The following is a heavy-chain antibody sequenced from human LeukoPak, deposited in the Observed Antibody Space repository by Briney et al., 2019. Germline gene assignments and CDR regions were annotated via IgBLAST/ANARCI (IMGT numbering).Heavy chain of an antibody. V-gene: IGHV3-7*01. D-gene: IGHD4-11*01. CDR1: GFTFSSYW. J-gene: IGHJ6*02. Sequence: GGSLRLSCAASGFTFSSYWMSWVCQAPGKGLEWVANIKQDGSEKYYVDSVKGRFTISRDNAKNSLYLQMNSLRAEDTAVYYCASSTTKGPYYYYGMDVWGQGTTVTVSS. CDR3: ASSTTKGPYYYYGMDV. CDR2: IKQDGSEK.